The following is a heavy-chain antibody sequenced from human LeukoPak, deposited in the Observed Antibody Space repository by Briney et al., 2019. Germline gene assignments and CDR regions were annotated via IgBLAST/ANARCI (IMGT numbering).Heavy chain of an antibody. CDR1: GGSISSGNW. CDR3: ARNYYGSGSYFDY. CDR2: IYHSGSS. D-gene: IGHD3-10*01. V-gene: IGHV4-4*02. Sequence: PSETLSLTCAVSGGSISSGNWWTWVRQPPGKGLEWIGEIYHSGSSNYNTSLKSRVTISVDKSKNQFSLKLTSVMAADTAMYYCARNYYGSGSYFDYWGQGILVTVSS. J-gene: IGHJ4*02.